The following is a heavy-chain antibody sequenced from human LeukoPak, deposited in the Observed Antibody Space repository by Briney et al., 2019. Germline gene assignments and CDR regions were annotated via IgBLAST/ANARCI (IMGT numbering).Heavy chain of an antibody. J-gene: IGHJ4*02. Sequence: SETLSLTCTVSGGSISSSYYWGWIRQPPGKGLEWIGEINHSGSTNYNPSLKSRVTISVDTSKNQFSLKLSSVTAADTAVYYCARVPYYYDSSGQNYFDYWGQGTLVTVSS. CDR1: GGSISSSYY. D-gene: IGHD3-22*01. CDR3: ARVPYYYDSSGQNYFDY. V-gene: IGHV4-34*01. CDR2: INHSGST.